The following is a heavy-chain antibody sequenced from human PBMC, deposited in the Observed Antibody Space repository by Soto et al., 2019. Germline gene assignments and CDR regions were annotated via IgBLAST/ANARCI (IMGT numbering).Heavy chain of an antibody. V-gene: IGHV1-2*02. CDR2: INPKSGGT. Sequence: ASVKVSCKASGYTFTVYCMHWVRQAPGQGVEWMGGINPKSGGTMYPEKFQGRVTMTWDTSISTAYMALTRLRSDDTAVYYCARDLAKGGGSAGFDYWGQGTLVTVSS. J-gene: IGHJ4*02. D-gene: IGHD1-26*01. CDR1: GYTFTVYC. CDR3: ARDLAKGGGSAGFDY.